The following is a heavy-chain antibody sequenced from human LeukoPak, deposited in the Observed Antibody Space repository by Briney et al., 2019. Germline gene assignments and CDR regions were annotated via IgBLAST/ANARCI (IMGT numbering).Heavy chain of an antibody. J-gene: IGHJ4*02. Sequence: SETLSLTCTVSGGSISSNNYYWGWIRQPPGKGLEWMGSIYYSGSTHYNPSLESRVTISVDTSKNQFSLKLTSVTAADTAVYYCARNGPGYYYDSGILWGLGTLVTVSS. D-gene: IGHD3-10*01. CDR3: ARNGPGYYYDSGIL. CDR2: IYYSGST. CDR1: GGSISSNNYY. V-gene: IGHV4-39*07.